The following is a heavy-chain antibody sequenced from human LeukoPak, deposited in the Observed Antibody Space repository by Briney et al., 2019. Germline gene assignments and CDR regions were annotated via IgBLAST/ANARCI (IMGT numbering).Heavy chain of an antibody. D-gene: IGHD3-10*01. J-gene: IGHJ4*02. CDR3: ATDSYVSGSYYRLFY. CDR2: INSDGSST. V-gene: IGHV3-74*01. CDR1: GFSFSGYW. Sequence: GGSLRLSCAASGFSFSGYWMHWVRQAPGKGLVWVSRINSDGSSTSYADSVKGRFTISRDNAKNTLYLQMNNLRAEDTAIYYCATDSYVSGSYYRLFYWGQGTLVTVSS.